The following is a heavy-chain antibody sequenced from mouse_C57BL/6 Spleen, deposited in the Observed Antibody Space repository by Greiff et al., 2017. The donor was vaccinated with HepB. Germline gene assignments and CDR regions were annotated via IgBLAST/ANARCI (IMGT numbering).Heavy chain of an antibody. CDR3: VRHSSTFAY. J-gene: IGHJ3*01. Sequence: DVMLVESGGGLVQPKGSLKLSCAASGFSFNTYAMNWVRQAPGKGLEWVARIRSKSNNYATYYADSVKDRFTISRDDSESMLYLQMNNLKTEDTAMYYCVRHSSTFAYWGQGTLVTVSA. CDR2: IRSKSNNYAT. V-gene: IGHV10-1*01. CDR1: GFSFNTYA. D-gene: IGHD1-2*01.